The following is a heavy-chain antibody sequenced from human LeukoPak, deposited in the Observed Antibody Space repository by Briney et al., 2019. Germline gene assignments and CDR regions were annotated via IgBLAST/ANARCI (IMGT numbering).Heavy chain of an antibody. D-gene: IGHD3-22*01. J-gene: IGHJ4*02. CDR1: GDSVSSNSAA. Sequence: SQTLSLTCAISGDSVSSNSAAWNWIRQSPSRGLEWLGRTYYRSKWYNDYAVSVKSRITINPDTSKNQFSLQLNSVTPEDTAVYYCAREVVYYYDSSGYQENFDYWGQGTLVTVSS. CDR2: TYYRSKWYN. CDR3: AREVVYYYDSSGYQENFDY. V-gene: IGHV6-1*01.